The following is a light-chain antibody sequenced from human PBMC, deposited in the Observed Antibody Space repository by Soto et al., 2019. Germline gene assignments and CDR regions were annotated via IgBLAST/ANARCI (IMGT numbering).Light chain of an antibody. CDR2: DAS. Sequence: PGERATLSCRASQSVSSYLAWYQQKPGQAPRLLIYDASNRATGIPARFSGSGSGTDFTLTISSLEPEDFAVYYCQQRSNWWTFGQGTKVEIK. CDR3: QQRSNWWT. V-gene: IGKV3-11*01. CDR1: QSVSSY. J-gene: IGKJ1*01.